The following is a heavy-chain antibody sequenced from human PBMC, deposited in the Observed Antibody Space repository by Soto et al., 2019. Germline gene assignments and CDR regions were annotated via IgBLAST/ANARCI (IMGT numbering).Heavy chain of an antibody. D-gene: IGHD6-19*01. CDR2: INSDGTTI. CDR3: ARAGWYRFDY. V-gene: IGHV3-74*01. Sequence: GGSLRLSCAASGFTFSNYWVHWVRQTPGKGLMWVSRINSDGTTINYADSVEGRFTISRDNAKNTLFLQMNSLRVEDTAVYYCARAGWYRFDYWGQGTLVTVSS. CDR1: GFTFSNYW. J-gene: IGHJ4*02.